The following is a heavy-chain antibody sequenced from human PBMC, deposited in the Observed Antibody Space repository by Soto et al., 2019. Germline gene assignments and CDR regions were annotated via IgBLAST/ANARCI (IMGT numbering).Heavy chain of an antibody. CDR1: GYSFTTYW. Sequence: GETLKISCKGSGYSFTTYWIGWVRQMPGKGLEWMGIIYPGDSDTRYSPSFQGQVTISADRSITTAYLQWDSLKASDTAIYYCARQHPLDSRVCYTWGQGALVTVSS. D-gene: IGHD6-19*01. V-gene: IGHV5-51*01. CDR2: IYPGDSDT. J-gene: IGHJ4*02. CDR3: ARQHPLDSRVCYT.